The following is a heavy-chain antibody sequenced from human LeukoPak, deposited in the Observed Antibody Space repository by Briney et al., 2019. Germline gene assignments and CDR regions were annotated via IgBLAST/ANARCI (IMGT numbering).Heavy chain of an antibody. D-gene: IGHD6-13*01. CDR3: AGVYAAAGTEDNWFDP. Sequence: GESLKISCKGSGYSFTSYWIGWVRQMPGKGLEWMGIIYPGDSDTRYSPSFQGQVTISADKSISTAYLQWSSLKASDTAMYYCAGVYAAAGTEDNWFDPWGQGTLVTVSS. CDR2: IYPGDSDT. J-gene: IGHJ5*02. CDR1: GYSFTSYW. V-gene: IGHV5-51*01.